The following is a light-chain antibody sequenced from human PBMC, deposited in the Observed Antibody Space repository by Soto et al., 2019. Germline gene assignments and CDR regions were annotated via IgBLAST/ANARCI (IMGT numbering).Light chain of an antibody. CDR2: GAS. CDR1: QTVGKNY. J-gene: IGKJ5*01. Sequence: EIVLTQSPATLSLSPGERATLSCRASQTVGKNYLAWYQQKSGQAPRLLIHGASNRATGIPARFSGSGSGTDFTLTISSLEPEDFAVYYCQQRSNWPPITFGQGTRLEI. CDR3: QQRSNWPPIT. V-gene: IGKV3-11*01.